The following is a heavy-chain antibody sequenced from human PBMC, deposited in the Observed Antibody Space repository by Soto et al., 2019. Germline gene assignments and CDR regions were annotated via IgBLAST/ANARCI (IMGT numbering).Heavy chain of an antibody. J-gene: IGHJ5*02. CDR1: GFTFSSDA. Sequence: EVQLLESGGGLVQPGGSLRLSCAASGFTFSSDAMNWVRQAPGKGLEWVSDISGSGGITYYADSVKGRFTISRDNSKNTLYLQMNSLRAEDTAVYSCAKSAMVRGGGWFDPWGQGTLVTVSS. CDR2: ISGSGGIT. V-gene: IGHV3-23*01. CDR3: AKSAMVRGGGWFDP. D-gene: IGHD3-10*01.